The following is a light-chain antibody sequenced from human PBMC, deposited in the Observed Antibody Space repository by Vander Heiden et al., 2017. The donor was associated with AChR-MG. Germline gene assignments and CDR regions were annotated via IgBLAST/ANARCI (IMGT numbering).Light chain of an antibody. CDR2: STS. J-gene: IGKJ4*01. Sequence: DIQMTQSPSSVSASVGDRVTISCRASQDVRTWLAWYQQKPGKAPKLLIHSTSSLQSGVPSRFSGSGSGTDFTLTINSLQPEDIATYYCQQANSFPLTFGGGTKVEIK. V-gene: IGKV1-12*01. CDR3: QQANSFPLT. CDR1: QDVRTW.